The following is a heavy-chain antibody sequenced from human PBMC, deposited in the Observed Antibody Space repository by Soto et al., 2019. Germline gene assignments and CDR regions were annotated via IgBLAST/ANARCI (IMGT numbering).Heavy chain of an antibody. D-gene: IGHD2-2*01. CDR2: IIPIFGTA. V-gene: IGHV1-69*01. CDR1: GGTFSSYA. Sequence: QVQLVQSGAEVKKPGSSVKVSCKASGGTFSSYAISWVRQAPGQGLEWMGGIIPIFGTANYAQKFQGRLTITADEATSTVYMELGRLRSEDTGVYYCARDIVVVPASYYYYYGMDVWGQGTTVTVSS. CDR3: ARDIVVVPASYYYYYGMDV. J-gene: IGHJ6*02.